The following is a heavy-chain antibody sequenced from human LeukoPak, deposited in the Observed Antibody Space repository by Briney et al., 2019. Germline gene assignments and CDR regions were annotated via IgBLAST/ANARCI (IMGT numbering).Heavy chain of an antibody. Sequence: GGSLRLSCAASGFTFSDYYMSWIRQAPGKGLEWVSHISGSGRTKIYADSVKGRFTISRDNAENSLYLQVNSLRAEDTAVYYCARVGSIAAAGTPDYWGQGTLVTVSS. J-gene: IGHJ4*02. D-gene: IGHD6-13*01. CDR1: GFTFSDYY. CDR2: ISGSGRTK. CDR3: ARVGSIAAAGTPDY. V-gene: IGHV3-11*01.